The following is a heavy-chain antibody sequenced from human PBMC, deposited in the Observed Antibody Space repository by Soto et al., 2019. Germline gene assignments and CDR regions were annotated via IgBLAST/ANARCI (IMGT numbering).Heavy chain of an antibody. CDR1: GFTFSSYG. CDR3: AKDGRITMIVVVINYFDY. Sequence: PGGSLRLSCAASGFTFSSYGMHWVRQAPGKGLEWVAVISYDGSNKYYADSVKGRFTISRDNSKNTLYLQMSSLRAEDTAVYYCAKDGRITMIVVVINYFDYWGQGTLVTVSS. V-gene: IGHV3-30*18. J-gene: IGHJ4*02. CDR2: ISYDGSNK. D-gene: IGHD3-22*01.